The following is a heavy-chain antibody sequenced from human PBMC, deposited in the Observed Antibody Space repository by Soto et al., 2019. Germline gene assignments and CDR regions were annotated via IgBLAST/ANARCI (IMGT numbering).Heavy chain of an antibody. D-gene: IGHD4-17*01. Sequence: EVQLVETGGGWIQPGGSLRLPCEAPGFTVSNTNMNWFRQAQGKGLEWVSIIYSGGNTYYADSVKGRFTISRDISKNTLYLQMNSLRAEDTAVYYCARGADDYGDRVDYWGQGTLVTVSS. CDR2: IYSGGNT. CDR1: GFTVSNTN. CDR3: ARGADDYGDRVDY. J-gene: IGHJ4*02. V-gene: IGHV3-53*02.